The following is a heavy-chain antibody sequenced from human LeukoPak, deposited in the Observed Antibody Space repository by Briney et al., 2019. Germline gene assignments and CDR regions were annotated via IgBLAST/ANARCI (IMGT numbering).Heavy chain of an antibody. J-gene: IGHJ4*02. CDR3: ASSGYNYGFDY. V-gene: IGHV3-23*01. CDR2: ISGSGGST. D-gene: IGHD5-24*01. CDR1: GFTFSDYA. Sequence: GGSLRLSCAASGFTFSDYAMSWVRQAPGRGLEWVSAISGSGGSTYYADSVKGRFTISRDTSKNTLYLQMNSLRAEDTAIYYCASSGYNYGFDYWGQGTLVTVSS.